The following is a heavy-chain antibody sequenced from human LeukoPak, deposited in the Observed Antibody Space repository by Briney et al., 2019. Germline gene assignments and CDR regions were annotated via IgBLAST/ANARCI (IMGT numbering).Heavy chain of an antibody. CDR2: ISAYNGNT. V-gene: IGHV1-18*01. CDR1: GYTFTSYG. D-gene: IGHD3-10*01. Sequence: ASVKVSCKASGYTFTSYGISWVRQAPGQGLEWMGWISAYNGNTNYAQKLQGRVTMTTDTSTGTAYMELRSLRSDDTAVYYCARDGVYGSGSYWLTSYYYGMDVWGQGTTVTVSS. J-gene: IGHJ6*02. CDR3: ARDGVYGSGSYWLTSYYYGMDV.